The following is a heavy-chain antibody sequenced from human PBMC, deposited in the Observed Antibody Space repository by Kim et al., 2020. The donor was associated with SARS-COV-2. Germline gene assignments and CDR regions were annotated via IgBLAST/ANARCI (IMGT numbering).Heavy chain of an antibody. CDR3: AKDQGGYNWNYVSYYMDV. J-gene: IGHJ6*03. Sequence: KGRFTISRDNSKNTLYLQMNSLRAEDTAVYYCAKDQGGYNWNYVSYYMDVWGKGTTVTVSS. D-gene: IGHD1-7*01. V-gene: IGHV3-30*02.